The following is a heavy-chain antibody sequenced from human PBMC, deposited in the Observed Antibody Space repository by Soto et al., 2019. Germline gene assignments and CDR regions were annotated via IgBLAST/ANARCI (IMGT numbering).Heavy chain of an antibody. D-gene: IGHD3-10*01. V-gene: IGHV3-53*04. CDR1: GFTVSSNY. CDR2: IYSGGST. J-gene: IGHJ6*03. Sequence: GGSLRLSCAASGFTVSSNYMSWVRQAPGKGLEWVSVIYSGGSTYYADSVKGGFTISRHNSKNTQLLQMNSLRAEDTAVYYCARESVFIGGAGDYYYYYMDVWGKGTTVTVSS. CDR3: ARESVFIGGAGDYYYYYMDV.